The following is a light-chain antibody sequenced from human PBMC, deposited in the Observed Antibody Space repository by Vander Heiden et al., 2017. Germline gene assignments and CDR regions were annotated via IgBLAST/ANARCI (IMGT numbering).Light chain of an antibody. CDR2: DAS. J-gene: IGKJ2*01. CDR3: QQYNGYFKT. CDR1: ENIVRW. V-gene: IGKV1-5*01. Sequence: DIQVTQSPSTLSASVGDTVTITCRASENIVRWLAWYQQKPGKAPKLLIYDASSLERGVPSRFSGSGFGTEFTLIISSLEPDDFATYYCQQYNGYFKTFGQETKLEIK.